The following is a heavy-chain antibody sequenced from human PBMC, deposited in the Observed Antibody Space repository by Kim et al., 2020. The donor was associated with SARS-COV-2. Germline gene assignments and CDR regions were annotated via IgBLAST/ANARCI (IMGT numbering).Heavy chain of an antibody. J-gene: IGHJ4*02. Sequence: ASVKVSCKASGYTFTSYGISWVRQAPGQGLEWMGWISAYNGNTNYAQKLQGRVTMTTDTSTSTAYMELRSLRSDDTAVYYCASGTDTGGDSSGYYIVYWGQGTLVTVSS. V-gene: IGHV1-18*01. CDR1: GYTFTSYG. D-gene: IGHD3-22*01. CDR2: ISAYNGNT. CDR3: ASGTDTGGDSSGYYIVY.